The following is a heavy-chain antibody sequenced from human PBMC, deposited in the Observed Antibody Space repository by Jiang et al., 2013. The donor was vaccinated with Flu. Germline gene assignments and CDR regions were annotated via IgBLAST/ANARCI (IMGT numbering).Heavy chain of an antibody. J-gene: IGHJ5*02. CDR3: TREGAVAGTTYYNWFDP. V-gene: IGHV1-3*01. CDR2: INAGNGNT. D-gene: IGHD6-13*01. Sequence: WVRQAPGQRFEWMGWINAGNGNTKYSQKFQDRVTITRDTSASTVYMELSSLRSEDTAVYYCTREGAVAGTTYYNWFDPWGQGTLVTVSS.